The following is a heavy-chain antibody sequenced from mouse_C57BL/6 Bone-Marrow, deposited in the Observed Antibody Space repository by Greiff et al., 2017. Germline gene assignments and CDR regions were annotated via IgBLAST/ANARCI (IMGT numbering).Heavy chain of an antibody. CDR2: INPSSGYT. Sequence: QVQLQQSGAELARPGASVKMSCKASGYTFTSYTMHWVKQRPGQGLEWIGYINPSSGYTKYNQKFKDKATLTADKSSSPAYMQLSSLTSEDSAVXYCARSFGGTDYWGQGTTLTGSS. CDR1: GYTFTSYT. D-gene: IGHD4-1*01. J-gene: IGHJ2*01. V-gene: IGHV1-4*01. CDR3: ARSFGGTDY.